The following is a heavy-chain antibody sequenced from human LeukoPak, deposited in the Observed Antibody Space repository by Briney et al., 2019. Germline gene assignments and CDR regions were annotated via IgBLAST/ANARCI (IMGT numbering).Heavy chain of an antibody. D-gene: IGHD6-19*01. V-gene: IGHV1-18*01. J-gene: IGHJ4*02. Sequence: ASVKVSCKASGYTFTSHDISWVRQAPGQGLEWMGWIGPHNGNTNYAQKLQGRVTMTTDTSTSTAYMELRSLRSDDTAVYYCARDRIPYSSGWYYSDYWGQGTLVTVSS. CDR2: IGPHNGNT. CDR1: GYTFTSHD. CDR3: ARDRIPYSSGWYYSDY.